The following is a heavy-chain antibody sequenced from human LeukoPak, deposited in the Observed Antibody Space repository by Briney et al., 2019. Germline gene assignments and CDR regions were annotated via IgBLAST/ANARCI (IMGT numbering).Heavy chain of an antibody. J-gene: IGHJ4*02. CDR2: ISGSGGST. CDR3: AKRGTALYFPPPFDY. CDR1: GFTFDDYA. V-gene: IGHV3-23*01. D-gene: IGHD3-9*01. Sequence: PGGSLRLSCAASGFTFDDYAMHWVRQAPGKGLEWVSAISGSGGSTYYADSVKGRFTISRDNSKNTLYLQMNSLRAEDTAVYYCAKRGTALYFPPPFDYWGQGTLVTVSS.